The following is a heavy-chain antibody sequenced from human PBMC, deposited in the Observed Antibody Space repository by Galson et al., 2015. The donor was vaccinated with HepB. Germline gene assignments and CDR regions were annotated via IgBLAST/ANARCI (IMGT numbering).Heavy chain of an antibody. V-gene: IGHV1-69*06. CDR3: ARDQNDCSGGSCYTSWYFDL. CDR1: GGTFSSYT. CDR2: IIPIFGTA. J-gene: IGHJ2*01. D-gene: IGHD2-15*01. Sequence: SVKVSCKASGGTFSSYTISWVRQAPGQGLEWMGGIIPIFGTANHAQKFQGRVTITADKSTSTAYMELSSLRSEDTAVYYCARDQNDCSGGSCYTSWYFDLWGRGTLVTVSS.